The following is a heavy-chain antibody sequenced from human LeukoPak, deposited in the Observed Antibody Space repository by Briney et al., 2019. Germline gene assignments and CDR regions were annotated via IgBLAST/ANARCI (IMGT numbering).Heavy chain of an antibody. CDR2: IYTSGST. CDR3: ARDISSNWFDP. J-gene: IGHJ5*02. D-gene: IGHD3-9*01. CDR1: GASISSGSYY. V-gene: IGHV4-61*02. Sequence: SETLSLTCTVSGASISSGSYYWSWIRQPAGKGLEWIGRIYTSGSTTYNPSLKSRVTISVDTSKNQFSLKLSSVTAADTAVYYCARDISSNWFDPWGQGTLVTVSS.